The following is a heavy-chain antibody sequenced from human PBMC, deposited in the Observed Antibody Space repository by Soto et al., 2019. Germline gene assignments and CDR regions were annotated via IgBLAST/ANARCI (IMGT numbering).Heavy chain of an antibody. CDR1: GYTFTSYA. CDR2: INAGNGNT. Sequence: QVQLVQSGAEVKKPGASVKVSCKASGYTFTSYAIHWVRQAPGQRLEWMGWINAGNGNTKYSQKYQDRVTITRDTSASTAYMELSSLRSEDTAVYYCARDLGGWPDYWGQGTLVTVSS. CDR3: ARDLGGWPDY. V-gene: IGHV1-3*01. J-gene: IGHJ4*02. D-gene: IGHD6-19*01.